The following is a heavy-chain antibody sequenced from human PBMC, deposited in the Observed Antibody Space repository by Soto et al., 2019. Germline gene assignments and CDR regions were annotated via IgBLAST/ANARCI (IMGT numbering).Heavy chain of an antibody. V-gene: IGHV2-5*02. CDR2: IYWDDDR. CDR1: GLSLSTTPVG. D-gene: IGHD3-16*01. Sequence: QTTLKESGPTLVQPTQPLTLICTLSGLSLSTTPVGVAWIRQPPGKALDWLALIYWDDDRRYKQSLKNRLTITKNPSGGQVVRTMTNMGPVDTDTYYCAQITPVDFKGYYFDSWGPGIPVTVSS. CDR3: AQITPVDFKGYYFDS. J-gene: IGHJ4*01.